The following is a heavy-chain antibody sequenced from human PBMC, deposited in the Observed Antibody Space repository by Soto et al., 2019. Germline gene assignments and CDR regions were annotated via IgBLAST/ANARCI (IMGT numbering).Heavy chain of an antibody. CDR2: ISGSGGSK. V-gene: IGHV3-23*01. J-gene: IGHJ4*02. CDR1: GFTFSSYA. CDR3: ANIQWLGY. D-gene: IGHD6-19*01. Sequence: EVQLLESGGGLVQPGGSLRLSCAASGFTFSSYAMSWVRQDPGKGLEWVSAISGSGGSKYYADSVKGRFTISRDNSKNTLYLQMNSLRADDTAVYYCANIQWLGYWGQGTLVTVSS.